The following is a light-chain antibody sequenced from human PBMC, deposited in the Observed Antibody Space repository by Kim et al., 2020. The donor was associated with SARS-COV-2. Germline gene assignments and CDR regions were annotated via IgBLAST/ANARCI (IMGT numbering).Light chain of an antibody. J-gene: IGKJ1*01. CDR3: MQATGWPAT. CDR1: RSLVHTDGNTY. V-gene: IGKV2-30*02. CDR2: AVS. Sequence: DAVMTQSPLSLAVTLGQPASISCRSSRSLVHTDGNTYLNWFHQRPGQSPRRLIYAVSKRDSGVPDRFSGSGADTDFTLKISRVEAEDVGVYYCMQATGWPATFGQGTKVDIK.